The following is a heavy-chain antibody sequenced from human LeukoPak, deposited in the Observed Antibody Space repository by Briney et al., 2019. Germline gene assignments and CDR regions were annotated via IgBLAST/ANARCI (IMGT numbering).Heavy chain of an antibody. CDR2: ISWNSGSI. V-gene: IGHV3-9*01. CDR3: AKVGSSGTKESDY. CDR1: GFTFDDYA. D-gene: IGHD6-6*01. J-gene: IGHJ4*02. Sequence: GGSLRLSCAASGFTFDDYAMHWVRQAPGKGLEWVSGISWNSGSIVYADSVKGRFTISRDNAKNSLYLQMNSLRAEDTALYYCAKVGSSGTKESDYWGQGTLVTVSS.